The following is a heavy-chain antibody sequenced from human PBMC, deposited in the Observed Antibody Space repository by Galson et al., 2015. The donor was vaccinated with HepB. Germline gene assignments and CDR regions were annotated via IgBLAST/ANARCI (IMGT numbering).Heavy chain of an antibody. V-gene: IGHV3-66*04. CDR3: ARLAGSGWYGED. D-gene: IGHD6-19*01. J-gene: IGHJ4*02. Sequence: SLRLSCAASGFSVSSNYSTWVRQAPGKGLEWVSLIYSDGSIYYADSVNGRFTISRDNSKNTLYLQMNSLRADDTAIYYCARLAGSGWYGEDWGQGTRVTVSS. CDR2: IYSDGSI. CDR1: GFSVSSNY.